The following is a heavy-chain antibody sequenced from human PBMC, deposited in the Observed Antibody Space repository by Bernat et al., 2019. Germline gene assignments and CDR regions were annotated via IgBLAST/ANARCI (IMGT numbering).Heavy chain of an antibody. CDR3: ARDLCSGGSCYSWAGWFDP. Sequence: QVQLVESGGGVVQPGRSLRLSCAASGFTFSSYGMHWVRQAPGKGLEWVAVIWYDGSNKYYADSVKGRFTISRDNSKNTLYLQMNSLRGEDTAVYYWARDLCSGGSCYSWAGWFDPWGQGTLVTVSS. D-gene: IGHD2-15*01. CDR2: IWYDGSNK. V-gene: IGHV3-33*01. CDR1: GFTFSSYG. J-gene: IGHJ5*02.